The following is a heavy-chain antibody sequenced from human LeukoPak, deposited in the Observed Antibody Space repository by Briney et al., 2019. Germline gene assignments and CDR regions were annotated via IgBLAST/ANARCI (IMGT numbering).Heavy chain of an antibody. J-gene: IGHJ3*02. CDR3: ASAPFGESIDAFDI. CDR2: ISAYNGNT. Sequence: GASVKVSCEASGYTFTSYGISWVRQAPGQGLEWMGWISAYNGNTNYAQKLQGRVTMTTDTSTSTAYMEMRSLRSDDTAVYYCASAPFGESIDAFDIWGQGTMVTVSS. CDR1: GYTFTSYG. V-gene: IGHV1-18*01. D-gene: IGHD3-10*01.